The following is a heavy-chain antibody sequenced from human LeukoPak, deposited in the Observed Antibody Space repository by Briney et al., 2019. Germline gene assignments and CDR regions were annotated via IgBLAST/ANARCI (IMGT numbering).Heavy chain of an antibody. J-gene: IGHJ5*02. Sequence: PGGSLRLSCAASGFTFSSYSMNWVRQAPGKGLEWVSSISSSSSYIYYADSVKGRFTTSRDNAKNSLYLQMNSLRAEDTAVYYCARDGNIAAAGTTGWFDPWGQGTLVTVSS. D-gene: IGHD6-13*01. CDR3: ARDGNIAAAGTTGWFDP. CDR2: ISSSSSYI. CDR1: GFTFSSYS. V-gene: IGHV3-21*01.